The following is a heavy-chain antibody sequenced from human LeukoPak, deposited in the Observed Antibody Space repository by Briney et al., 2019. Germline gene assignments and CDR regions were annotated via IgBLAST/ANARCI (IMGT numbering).Heavy chain of an antibody. CDR1: GYTLTELS. J-gene: IGHJ3*02. V-gene: IGHV1-8*03. Sequence: ASVKVSCKVSGYTLTELSMHWVRQATGQGLEWMGWMKPNSGNTGYAQKFQGRVTITRNTSISTAYMELSSLRSEDTAVYYCAREIVVVPAANPIDAFDIWGQGTMVTVSS. CDR2: MKPNSGNT. D-gene: IGHD2-2*01. CDR3: AREIVVVPAANPIDAFDI.